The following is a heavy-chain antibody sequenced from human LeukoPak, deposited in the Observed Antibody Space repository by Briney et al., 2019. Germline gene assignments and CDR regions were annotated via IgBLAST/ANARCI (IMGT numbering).Heavy chain of an antibody. J-gene: IGHJ6*03. CDR3: ARDRDGYYYYYMDV. CDR1: SGSISTSNYY. CDR2: IFYSGST. D-gene: IGHD2-21*02. Sequence: SETLSLTCTVSSGSISTSNYYWGWVRQPPGKALEWIGNIFYSGSTYYSPSLKSRVTISLDTSRNQFSLKLNSVTAADTAVYYCARDRDGYYYYYMDVWGKGTTVTVSS. V-gene: IGHV4-39*07.